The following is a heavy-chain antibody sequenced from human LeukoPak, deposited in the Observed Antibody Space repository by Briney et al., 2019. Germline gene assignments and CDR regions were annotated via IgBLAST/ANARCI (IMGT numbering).Heavy chain of an antibody. V-gene: IGHV4-28*01. CDR2: IHYSGIT. Sequence: SDTLSLTCAVSGYSISSDNWWGWIRQPPGKGLEWIGYIHYSGITYYSPSLKSRVTLSVDTSKNQFSLRLSSVTAVDTAVYYCARKPNAVYWFDPWGQGTLVTVSS. J-gene: IGHJ5*02. D-gene: IGHD4/OR15-4a*01. CDR1: GYSISSDNW. CDR3: ARKPNAVYWFDP.